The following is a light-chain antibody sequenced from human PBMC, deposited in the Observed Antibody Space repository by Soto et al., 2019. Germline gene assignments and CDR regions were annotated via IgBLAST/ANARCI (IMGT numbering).Light chain of an antibody. CDR1: QHISRK. CDR2: DAS. J-gene: IGKJ4*01. Sequence: EIVMTQSPATLSVSPGERATLSCRASQHISRKLAWYQQKPGQAPRLLISDASTRATGIPARFSGSGSGTEFTLTSSSLQSDDFAVYYYQRYYDYPPLIFGGGTKVEIK. CDR3: QRYYDYPPLI. V-gene: IGKV3-15*01.